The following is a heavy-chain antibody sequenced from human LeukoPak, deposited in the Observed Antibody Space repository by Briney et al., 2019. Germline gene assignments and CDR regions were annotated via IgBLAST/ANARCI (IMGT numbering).Heavy chain of an antibody. V-gene: IGHV4-39*07. CDR1: GGSISSGNYY. Sequence: SETLSLTCTVSGGSISSGNYYWGWIRQPPGKGLEWIGSIYYSGSTYSNPSLKSRVTISVDTSKNQFSLKLSSVTAADTAVYYCARVSRRVYYFDYWGQGTLVTVSS. J-gene: IGHJ4*02. CDR2: IYYSGST. CDR3: ARVSRRVYYFDY.